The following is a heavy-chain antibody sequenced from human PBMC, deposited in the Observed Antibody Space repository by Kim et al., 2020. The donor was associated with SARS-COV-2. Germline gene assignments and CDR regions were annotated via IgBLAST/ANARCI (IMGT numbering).Heavy chain of an antibody. J-gene: IGHJ6*02. Sequence: GGSLRLSCAASGFTFSNYAMTWVRQAPGKGLECVSIIINSGGGTFYADPVKGRFTISRDNSKNTLYLQMNSLRAEDTAVYYCARGGNMDVWGQGTTVTVS. CDR1: GFTFSNYA. CDR2: IINSGGGT. V-gene: IGHV3-23*01. CDR3: ARGGNMDV. D-gene: IGHD3-16*01.